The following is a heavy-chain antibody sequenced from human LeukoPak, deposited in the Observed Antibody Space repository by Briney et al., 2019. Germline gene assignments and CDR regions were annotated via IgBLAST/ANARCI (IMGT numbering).Heavy chain of an antibody. CDR3: ARLAAATSDY. D-gene: IGHD6-13*01. CDR2: IYYSGST. V-gene: IGHV4-34*01. J-gene: IGHJ4*02. CDR1: GGSFSGYY. Sequence: SETLSLTCVVYGGSFSGYYWTWIRQPPGKGLEWIGSIYYSGSTYYDPSLKSRVTISVDTSKNQFSLKLSSVTAADTAVYYCARLAAATSDYWGQGTLVTVSS.